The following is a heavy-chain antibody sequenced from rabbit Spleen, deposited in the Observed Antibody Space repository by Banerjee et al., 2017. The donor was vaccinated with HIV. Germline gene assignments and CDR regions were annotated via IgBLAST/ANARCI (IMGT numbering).Heavy chain of an antibody. Sequence: QEQLVESGGGLVNPGASLTLICTASGFSFSRGYDMSWVRQAPGKGLEWIACIYAGITGSTYYASWAKGRFTISKTSSTTVTLQMTSLTAADTATYFCARRYSVYGYAIDLWGQGTLVTVS. V-gene: IGHV1S45*01. CDR1: GFSFSRGYD. J-gene: IGHJ6*01. D-gene: IGHD6-1*01. CDR3: ARRYSVYGYAIDL. CDR2: IYAGITGST.